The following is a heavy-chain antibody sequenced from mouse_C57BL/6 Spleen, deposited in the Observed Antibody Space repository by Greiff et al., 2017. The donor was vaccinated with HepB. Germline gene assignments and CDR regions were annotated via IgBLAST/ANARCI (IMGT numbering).Heavy chain of an antibody. J-gene: IGHJ2*01. CDR1: GFTFSDYG. D-gene: IGHD2-1*01. CDR3: ARSPYGNYERYFDY. CDR2: ISSGSSTI. V-gene: IGHV5-17*01. Sequence: EVQLVESGGGLVKPGGSLKLSCAASGFTFSDYGMHWVRQAPEKGLEWVAYISSGSSTIYYADTVKGRFTISRDNAKNTLFLQMTSLRSADTAMYYCARSPYGNYERYFDYWGQGTTLTVSS.